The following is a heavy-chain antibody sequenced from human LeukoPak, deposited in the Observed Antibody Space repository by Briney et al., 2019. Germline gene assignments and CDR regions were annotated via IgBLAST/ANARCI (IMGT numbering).Heavy chain of an antibody. D-gene: IGHD6-19*01. V-gene: IGHV3-23*01. CDR3: CSRGWCEGGY. CDR2: ISCSGGST. J-gene: IGHJ4*02. Sequence: GGSLRLSCAASVFTFTSYAMSWVRQAPGKGLEWVSAISCSGGSTYYADPVKGRFTISRDNSENTLYLQMNSLRAEDTAVYYCCSRGWCEGGYWGQGTLVTVSS. CDR1: VFTFTSYA.